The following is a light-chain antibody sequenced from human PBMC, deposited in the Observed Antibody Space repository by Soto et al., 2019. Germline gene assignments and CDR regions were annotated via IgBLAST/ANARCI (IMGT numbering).Light chain of an antibody. J-gene: IGKJ2*01. Sequence: DIVMTQSPDSLAVSLGERATINCKSSQSVLYRSNNRNHLAWYQQKPGQPPKLLFYWASTRESGVPDRFSGSGSGTDFTLTISSLQAEDVAVYYCQQHFSPPFTFGQGTHLEIK. CDR1: QSVLYRSNNRNH. V-gene: IGKV4-1*01. CDR3: QQHFSPPFT. CDR2: WAS.